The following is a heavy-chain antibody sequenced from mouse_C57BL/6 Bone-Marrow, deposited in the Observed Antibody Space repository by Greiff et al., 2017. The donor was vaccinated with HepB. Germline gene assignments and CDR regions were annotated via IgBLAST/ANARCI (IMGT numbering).Heavy chain of an antibody. Sequence: VQLKESGGDLVKPGGSLKLSCAASGFTFSSYGMSWVRQTPDKRLEWVATISSGGSYTYYPDSVKGRFTISRDNAKNTLYLQMSSLKSEDTAMYYCARQLRAMDYWGQGTSVTVSS. V-gene: IGHV5-6*01. J-gene: IGHJ4*01. CDR3: ARQLRAMDY. CDR1: GFTFSSYG. CDR2: ISSGGSYT.